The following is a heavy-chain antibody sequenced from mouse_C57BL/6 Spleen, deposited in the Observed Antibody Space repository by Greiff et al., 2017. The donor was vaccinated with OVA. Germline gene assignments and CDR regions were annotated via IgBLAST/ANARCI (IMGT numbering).Heavy chain of an antibody. CDR2: IDPEDGDT. V-gene: IGHV14-1*01. D-gene: IGHD2-3*01. Sequence: VQLQQSGAELVRPGASVKLSCTASGFNIKDYYMHWVKQRPEQGLEWIGRIDPEDGDTEYAPKFQGKATMTADTSSNTAYLQLSSLTSEDTAVDYCTRLLPSYAMDYWGQGTSVTVSS. J-gene: IGHJ4*01. CDR3: TRLLPSYAMDY. CDR1: GFNIKDYY.